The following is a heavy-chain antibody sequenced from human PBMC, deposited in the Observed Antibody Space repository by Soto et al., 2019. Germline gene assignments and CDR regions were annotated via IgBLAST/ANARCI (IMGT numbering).Heavy chain of an antibody. CDR2: ISSSSSTI. V-gene: IGHV3-48*02. Sequence: GGSLRLYCAASGFTFSSYSMNWVRQAPGKGLEWVSYISSSSSTIYYADSVKGRFTISRDNAKNSLYLQMNSLRDEDTAVYYCARLTRYYYDSSGYSYYYYYGMDVWGQGTTVTVSS. CDR3: ARLTRYYYDSSGYSYYYYYGMDV. J-gene: IGHJ6*02. D-gene: IGHD3-22*01. CDR1: GFTFSSYS.